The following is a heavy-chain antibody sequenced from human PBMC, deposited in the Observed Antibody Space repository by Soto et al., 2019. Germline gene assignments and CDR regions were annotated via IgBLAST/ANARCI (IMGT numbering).Heavy chain of an antibody. J-gene: IGHJ3*02. CDR2: INHSGST. CDR3: ARGPEYSSSSNAFDI. Sequence: SETLSLTCAVYGGSFSGYYWSWIRQPPGKGLEWIGEINHSGSTNYNPSLKSRVTISVDTSKNQFSLKLSSVTAADTAVYYCARGPEYSSSSNAFDIWGQGKMVTVSS. D-gene: IGHD6-6*01. CDR1: GGSFSGYY. V-gene: IGHV4-34*01.